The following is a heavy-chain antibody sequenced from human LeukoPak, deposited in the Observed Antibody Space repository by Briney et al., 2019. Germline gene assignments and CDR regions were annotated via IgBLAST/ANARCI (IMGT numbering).Heavy chain of an antibody. D-gene: IGHD6-13*01. V-gene: IGHV1-18*01. CDR2: ISAYSGNT. J-gene: IGHJ4*02. CDR3: ARDSHIAGVAYYFDY. Sequence: GASVKVSCKASGYTFSAYGISWVRQAPGQGLEWMGYISAYSGNTNYAQKLQGRVTMTTDTSTSTAYMELRSLRSDDTAVYYYARDSHIAGVAYYFDYWGQGTLVTVSS. CDR1: GYTFSAYG.